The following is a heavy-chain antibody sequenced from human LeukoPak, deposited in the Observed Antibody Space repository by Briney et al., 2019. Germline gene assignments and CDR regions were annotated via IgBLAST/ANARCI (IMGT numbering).Heavy chain of an antibody. D-gene: IGHD6-13*01. CDR3: AKSGIAAAGQRGYFDY. Sequence: PGRSLRLSCAASGFTFSTYGIHWVRQAPGKGLEWVAVISNDGSNKYYADSVKSRFTISRDNSKNTVYLQMNSLRGEDTAVYYCAKSGIAAAGQRGYFDYWGQGTLVTVSS. CDR2: ISNDGSNK. CDR1: GFTFSTYG. V-gene: IGHV3-30*18. J-gene: IGHJ4*02.